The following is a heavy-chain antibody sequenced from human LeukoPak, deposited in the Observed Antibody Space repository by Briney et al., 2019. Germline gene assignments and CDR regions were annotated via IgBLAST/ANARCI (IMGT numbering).Heavy chain of an antibody. Sequence: PGGSLRLSCAASGFTFSSYAMHRVRQAPGKGLEWVAVISYDGSNKYYADSVKGRFTISRDNSKNTLYLQMNSLRAEDTAVYYCAKDKLEGSGILGNYYYMDVWGKGTTVTVSS. CDR3: AKDKLEGSGILGNYYYMDV. J-gene: IGHJ6*03. CDR1: GFTFSSYA. CDR2: ISYDGSNK. V-gene: IGHV3-30-3*01. D-gene: IGHD3-10*01.